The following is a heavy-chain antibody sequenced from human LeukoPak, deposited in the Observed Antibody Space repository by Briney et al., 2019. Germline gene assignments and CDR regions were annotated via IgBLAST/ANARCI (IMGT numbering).Heavy chain of an antibody. V-gene: IGHV4-61*08. D-gene: IGHD3-16*01. CDR3: ARGIRGAADY. Sequence: PSETLSLTCTVSGGSISNSGYYWSWIRQPPGKGLEWIGYIHNSGSTMYNPSLKSRLAMSLDTSKNQFSLNLNSVTAADTAVYYCARGIRGAADYWGQGTLVTVSS. CDR1: GGSISNSGYY. CDR2: IHNSGST. J-gene: IGHJ4*02.